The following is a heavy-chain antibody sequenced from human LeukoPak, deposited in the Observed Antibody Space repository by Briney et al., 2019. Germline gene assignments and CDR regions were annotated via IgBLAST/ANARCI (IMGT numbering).Heavy chain of an antibody. CDR3: ARDYPKYSSSWCYWFDP. V-gene: IGHV4-61*02. Sequence: SETLSLTCTVSGGSISSGSYYWSWIRQPAGKGLEWIGRIYTSGSTNYNPSLKSRVTISVDTSKNQFSLKLSSVTAADTAVYYCARDYPKYSSSWCYWFDPWGQGTLVTVSS. CDR1: GGSISSGSYY. D-gene: IGHD6-13*01. CDR2: IYTSGST. J-gene: IGHJ5*02.